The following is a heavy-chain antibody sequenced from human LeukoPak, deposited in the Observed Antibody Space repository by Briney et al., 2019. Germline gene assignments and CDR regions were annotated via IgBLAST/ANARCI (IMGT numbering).Heavy chain of an antibody. D-gene: IGHD2-21*02. V-gene: IGHV3-7*02. Sequence: GGSLRLSCAASGFTFSSYWMTWVRQAPGKGLEWVANIHLDGREKYYVDSVKGRFTISRDNGKNSLYLQMNSLRGEDTAVYYCARPVLEVTGGGYFDYWGQGTLVTVSS. CDR2: IHLDGREK. CDR1: GFTFSSYW. CDR3: ARPVLEVTGGGYFDY. J-gene: IGHJ4*02.